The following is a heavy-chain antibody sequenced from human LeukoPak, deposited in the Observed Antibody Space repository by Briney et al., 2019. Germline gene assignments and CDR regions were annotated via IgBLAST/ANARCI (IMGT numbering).Heavy chain of an antibody. Sequence: ASVKVSCKASGGTFSSYAISWVRQAPGQGLEWMGGIIPIFGTANYAQKFQGRVTITADESTSTAYMELSSLRSEDTAVYYCARSPTGFTVTTLKYYYYYMDVWGKGTTVTVSS. CDR3: ARSPTGFTVTTLKYYYYYMDV. V-gene: IGHV1-69*01. J-gene: IGHJ6*03. CDR1: GGTFSSYA. D-gene: IGHD4-11*01. CDR2: IIPIFGTA.